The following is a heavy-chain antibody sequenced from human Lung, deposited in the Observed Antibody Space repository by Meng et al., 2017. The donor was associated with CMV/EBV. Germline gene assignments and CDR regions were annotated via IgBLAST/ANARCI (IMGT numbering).Heavy chain of an antibody. D-gene: IGHD6-19*01. J-gene: IGHJ6*02. Sequence: SXTASGFTFSNSTMNWVRQAPGKGLEWVGFIRSKAFGGTTEYAASVKERFTISRDDSKGIACLQMISLKVEDTSVDYCARGTYISGWYYYYYYYAMDVWXQGTXVTVSS. CDR3: ARGTYISGWYYYYYYYAMDV. V-gene: IGHV3-49*04. CDR1: GFTFSNST. CDR2: IRSKAFGGTT.